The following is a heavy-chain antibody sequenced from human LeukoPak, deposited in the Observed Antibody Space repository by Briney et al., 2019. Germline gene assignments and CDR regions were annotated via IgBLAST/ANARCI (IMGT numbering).Heavy chain of an antibody. V-gene: IGHV3-21*01. Sequence: GSLRLSCAAAGFTICSYSMKCLRRAAGKELEWFSSFISSSSYIYYADSVKGRFTISRDNAKNSLYLQMNSLRAEDTAVYYCARPRITMVRGTPSHYYYYYGMDAWGKGTPGTVSS. J-gene: IGHJ6*04. CDR1: GFTICSYS. CDR3: ARPRITMVRGTPSHYYYYYGMDA. CDR2: FISSSSYI. D-gene: IGHD3-10*01.